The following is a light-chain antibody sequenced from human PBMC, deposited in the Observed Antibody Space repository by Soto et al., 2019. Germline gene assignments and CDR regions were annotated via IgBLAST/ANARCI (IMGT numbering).Light chain of an antibody. V-gene: IGLV2-8*01. J-gene: IGLJ1*01. Sequence: QSVLTQPPSASGSPGQSVTISCTGTSSDVGGYNYVSWYQHHPGNAPKLVIYDVNKRTSGVPDRFSGSKSGNTASLTVSGLQAEDEADYYCSSYAGSNTPYVFGTGTKLTVL. CDR3: SSYAGSNTPYV. CDR2: DVN. CDR1: SSDVGGYNY.